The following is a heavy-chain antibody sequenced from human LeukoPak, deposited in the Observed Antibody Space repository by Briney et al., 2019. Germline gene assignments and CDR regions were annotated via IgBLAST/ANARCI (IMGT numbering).Heavy chain of an antibody. D-gene: IGHD6-19*01. CDR3: ARGVRSSGWYVPVGFDY. J-gene: IGHJ4*02. CDR1: GFIVSSNY. CDR2: IYSGGGT. Sequence: GGSLRLSCVASGFIVSSNYMSWVRQAPGKGLEWVSVIYSGGGTNYADSVKGRFTISRDNAKNSLYLQMNSLRAEDTALYYCARGVRSSGWYVPVGFDYWGQGTLVTVSS. V-gene: IGHV3-53*01.